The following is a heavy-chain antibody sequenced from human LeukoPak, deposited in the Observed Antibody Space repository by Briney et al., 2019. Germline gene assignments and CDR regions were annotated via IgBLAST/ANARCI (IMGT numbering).Heavy chain of an antibody. Sequence: GGSLRLSCAASGFTFSSYGMHWVRQAPGKGLEWVAVIWYDGSNKYYADSVKGRFTISRDNSKNTLYLQMNSLRAEDTAVYYCAKDRYCSGGSCYYFDYWGQGTRVTVSS. CDR3: AKDRYCSGGSCYYFDY. V-gene: IGHV3-33*06. CDR1: GFTFSSYG. CDR2: IWYDGSNK. D-gene: IGHD2-15*01. J-gene: IGHJ4*02.